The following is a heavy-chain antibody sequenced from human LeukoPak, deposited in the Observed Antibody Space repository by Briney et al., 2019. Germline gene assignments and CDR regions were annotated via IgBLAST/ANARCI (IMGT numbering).Heavy chain of an antibody. D-gene: IGHD1-26*01. CDR3: VKVSGTDYYFYYMDV. CDR2: SGGTGSAV. V-gene: IGHV3-48*03. J-gene: IGHJ6*03. Sequence: GGSLRLSCAASGFFFITYAMNWVRQAPGKGLEWVAGSGGTGSAVGHADSVKGRDTAARDTSKRTVYLQMSGLRVDDTDTYYCVKVSGTDYYFYYMDVWGKGTPVTVSS. CDR1: GFFFITYA.